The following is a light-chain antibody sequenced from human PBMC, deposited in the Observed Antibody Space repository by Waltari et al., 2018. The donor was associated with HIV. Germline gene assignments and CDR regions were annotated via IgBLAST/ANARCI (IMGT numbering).Light chain of an antibody. CDR2: GAS. CDR1: KSVSSSY. J-gene: IGKJ2*03. V-gene: IGKV3-20*01. Sequence: EIVLTQSPGTLSLSPGERATLSCRASKSVSSSYLAWYQQKPGQSPRRLIYGASSRATGIPDRFSGSGSVTDFTLTISRLEPEDLAVYYCQQYGSSHMYSFGQGTKLEIK. CDR3: QQYGSSHMYS.